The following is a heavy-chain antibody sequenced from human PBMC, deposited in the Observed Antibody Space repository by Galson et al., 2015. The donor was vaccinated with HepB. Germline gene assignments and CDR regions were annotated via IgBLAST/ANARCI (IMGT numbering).Heavy chain of an antibody. D-gene: IGHD1-26*01. V-gene: IGHV3-30-3*01. CDR1: GFTFSSYA. CDR3: ATRVGAREGEY. CDR2: ISYDGSNK. Sequence: SLRLSCAASGFTFSSYAMHWVRQAPGKGLEWVAVISYDGSNKYYADSVKGRFTISRDNSKSTLYLQMNSLRDEDTAVYYCATRVGAREGEYWGQGTLVTVSS. J-gene: IGHJ4*02.